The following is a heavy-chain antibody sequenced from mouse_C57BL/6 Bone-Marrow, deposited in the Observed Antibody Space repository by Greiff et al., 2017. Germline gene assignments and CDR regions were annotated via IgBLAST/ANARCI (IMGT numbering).Heavy chain of an antibody. J-gene: IGHJ3*01. CDR1: GYAFTNYL. V-gene: IGHV1-54*01. Sequence: VQLVESGAELVRPGTSVKVSCKASGYAFTNYLIEWVKQRPGQGLEWIGVINPGSGGTNYNEKFKGKATLTADKSSSTAYMQLSSLTSEDSAVYFCAIDYDWFAYWGQGTLVTVSA. D-gene: IGHD2-4*01. CDR3: AIDYDWFAY. CDR2: INPGSGGT.